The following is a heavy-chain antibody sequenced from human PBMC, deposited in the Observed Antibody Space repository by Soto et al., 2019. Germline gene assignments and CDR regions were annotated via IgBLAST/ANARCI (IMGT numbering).Heavy chain of an antibody. V-gene: IGHV1-69*13. D-gene: IGHD5-18*01. Sequence: GASVKFSCKASGGTFSSYAISWVRQAPGQGLEWMGGIIPIFGTANYAQKFQGRVTITADESTSTAYMELRSLRSDDTAVYYCARVFIHRYFDLWGRGTLVTVSS. CDR2: IIPIFGTA. CDR1: GGTFSSYA. J-gene: IGHJ2*01. CDR3: ARVFIHRYFDL.